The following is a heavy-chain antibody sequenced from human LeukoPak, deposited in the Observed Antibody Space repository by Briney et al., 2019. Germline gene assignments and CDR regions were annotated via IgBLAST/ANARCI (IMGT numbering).Heavy chain of an antibody. CDR2: INWNGGST. J-gene: IGHJ4*02. CDR1: GFTFSSYS. CDR3: ARAFLTGSYLFDY. V-gene: IGHV3-20*04. D-gene: IGHD1-26*01. Sequence: GGSLRLSCAASGFTFSSYSMNWVRQAPGKGLEWVSGINWNGGSTGYADSVKGRFTISRDNAKNSLYLQMNSLRAEDTALYYCARAFLTGSYLFDYWGQGTLVTVSS.